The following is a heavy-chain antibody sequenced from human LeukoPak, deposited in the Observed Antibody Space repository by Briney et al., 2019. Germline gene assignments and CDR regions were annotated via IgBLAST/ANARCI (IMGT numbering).Heavy chain of an antibody. D-gene: IGHD4-17*01. CDR1: GYTLTELS. CDR3: ATDLGVYGDYAESYYGMDV. J-gene: IGHJ6*02. Sequence: GASVKVSCKVSGYTLTELSMHWVRQAPGKGLEWMGGSDPEDGETIYAQKFQGRVTMTEDTSTDTAYMELSSLRSEDTAVYYCATDLGVYGDYAESYYGMDVWGQGTTVTVSS. V-gene: IGHV1-24*01. CDR2: SDPEDGET.